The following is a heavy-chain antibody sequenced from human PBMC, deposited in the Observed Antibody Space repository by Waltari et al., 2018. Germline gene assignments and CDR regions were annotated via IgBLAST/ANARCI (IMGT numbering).Heavy chain of an antibody. Sequence: QLQLQESGPGLVKPSGTLSLTCTVSGASMNSNSWWSWVRQPPEKGLEWIGQIHRSGRSNYNPSLESRVTISLDTSNSQFSLKLTSTTAADTAVYYCARDRGIGLYFDSWGQGTLVTVSP. V-gene: IGHV4-4*02. CDR2: IHRSGRS. CDR3: ARDRGIGLYFDS. CDR1: GASMNSNSW. J-gene: IGHJ4*02. D-gene: IGHD1-26*01.